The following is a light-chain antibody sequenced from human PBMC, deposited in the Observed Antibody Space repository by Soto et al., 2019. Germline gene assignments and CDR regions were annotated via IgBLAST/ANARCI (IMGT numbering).Light chain of an antibody. Sequence: EIVMTQSAATLSVSPGEGTTLSCRTSQSVGSHLAWYQQKPGQPPRLLIYDASTRATGVPARFSGSGSGTEFTLTISSLQSEDFGVYYCQEYINWPRLTFGGGTKVDI. J-gene: IGKJ4*01. CDR3: QEYINWPRLT. CDR1: QSVGSH. V-gene: IGKV3D-15*01. CDR2: DAS.